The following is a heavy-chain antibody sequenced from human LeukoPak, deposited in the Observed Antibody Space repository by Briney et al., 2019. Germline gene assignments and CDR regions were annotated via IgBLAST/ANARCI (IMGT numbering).Heavy chain of an antibody. J-gene: IGHJ6*02. CDR2: ISGSGGST. CDR1: GFTFSSYA. CDR3: AKRTNIAVAPNYYYYGMDV. Sequence: GGSLRLSCAASGFTFSSYAMSWVRQAPGKGLEWVSAISGSGGSTYYADSVKGWFTISRDNSKNTLYLQMNSLRAEDTAVYYCAKRTNIAVAPNYYYYGMDVWGQGTTVTVPS. V-gene: IGHV3-23*01. D-gene: IGHD6-19*01.